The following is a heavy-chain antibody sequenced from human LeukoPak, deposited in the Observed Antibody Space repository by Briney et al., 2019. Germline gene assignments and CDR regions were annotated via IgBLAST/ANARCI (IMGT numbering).Heavy chain of an antibody. D-gene: IGHD3-10*01. V-gene: IGHV4-34*01. Sequence: PGGSLRLSCAASGFTFSSYAMHWVRQPPGKGLEWIGEINHSGSTNYNPSLKSRVTISVDTSKNQFSLRLTSVTAADTAVYYCARHGWLYDSGTYYTFDPWGQGTLVTVSS. CDR3: ARHGWLYDSGTYYTFDP. CDR2: INHSGST. CDR1: GFTFSSYA. J-gene: IGHJ5*02.